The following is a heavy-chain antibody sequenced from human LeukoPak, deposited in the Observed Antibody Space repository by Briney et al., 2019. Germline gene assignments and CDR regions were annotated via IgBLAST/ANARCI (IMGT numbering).Heavy chain of an antibody. J-gene: IGHJ5*02. V-gene: IGHV4-34*01. Sequence: SETLSLTCAVYGGSFSGYYWSWIRQPPGKGLEWIGEINHSGSTNYNPSLKSRVTISVDTSKNQFSLKLSSVTAADTAVYYCARVKVVRGVIPHWYNWFDPWGQGTLVTVSS. CDR2: INHSGST. CDR1: GGSFSGYY. D-gene: IGHD3-10*01. CDR3: ARVKVVRGVIPHWYNWFDP.